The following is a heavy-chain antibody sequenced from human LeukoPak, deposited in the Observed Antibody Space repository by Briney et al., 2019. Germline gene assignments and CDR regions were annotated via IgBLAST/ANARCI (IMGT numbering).Heavy chain of an antibody. V-gene: IGHV4-34*01. CDR2: INHSGST. Sequence: SETLSLTCTVYGGSFSGYYWSWIRQPPGKGLEWIGEINHSGSTNYNPSLKSRVTISVDTSKNQFSLKLSSVTAADTAVYYCARLKRYSGSYYVGFNYYYYYMDVWGKGTTVTISS. J-gene: IGHJ6*03. CDR3: ARLKRYSGSYYVGFNYYYYYMDV. CDR1: GGSFSGYY. D-gene: IGHD1-26*01.